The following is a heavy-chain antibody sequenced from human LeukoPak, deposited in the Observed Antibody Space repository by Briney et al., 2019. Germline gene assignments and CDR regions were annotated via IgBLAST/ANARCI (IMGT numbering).Heavy chain of an antibody. CDR1: GFTFSSYS. CDR3: ARVAKIQLWLDY. J-gene: IGHJ4*02. Sequence: GGSLRLSCAASGFTFSSYSMNWVRQAPGRGLEWVSSISSSSSYIYYADSVKGRFTISRDNAKNSLYLQMNSLRAEDTAVYYCARVAKIQLWLDYWGQGTLVTVSS. D-gene: IGHD5-18*01. CDR2: ISSSSSYI. V-gene: IGHV3-21*01.